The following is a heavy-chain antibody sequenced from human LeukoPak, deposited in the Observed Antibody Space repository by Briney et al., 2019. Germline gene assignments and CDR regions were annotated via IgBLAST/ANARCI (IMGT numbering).Heavy chain of an antibody. D-gene: IGHD6-13*01. CDR1: GFTFSSYS. J-gene: IGHJ4*02. Sequence: PGGSLRLSCAASGFTFSSYSMSWVRQAPGEGLEWVSSISDSSKYTYYAHSLKGRFTISRDNAKNSLFLQMHSLRAEDTAVYYCARVLEAAAFDYWGQGTLVTVSS. CDR2: ISDSSKYT. CDR3: ARVLEAAAFDY. V-gene: IGHV3-21*01.